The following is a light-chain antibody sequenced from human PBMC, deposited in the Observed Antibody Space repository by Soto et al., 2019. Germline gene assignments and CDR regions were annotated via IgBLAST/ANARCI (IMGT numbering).Light chain of an antibody. CDR1: QSVRSF. J-gene: IGKJ2*01. CDR2: EAS. Sequence: EIVMTQSPATLSVSPGERATLPCRASQSVRSFVAWYQQKAGQAPRLLMYEASTRAPGVPARFSGSGSGTEFTLTISSLQSEDFAVYYCQQYNSWPPTFGQGTKVEIK. V-gene: IGKV3-15*01. CDR3: QQYNSWPPT.